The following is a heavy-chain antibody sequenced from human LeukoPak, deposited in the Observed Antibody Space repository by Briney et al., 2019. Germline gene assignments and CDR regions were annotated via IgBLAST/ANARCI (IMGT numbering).Heavy chain of an antibody. CDR3: AKDSEYYYDSSIDGI. V-gene: IGHV3-30*02. CDR1: GFTFSSYG. J-gene: IGHJ3*02. Sequence: PGGSLRLSCAASGFTFSSYGMHWVRQAPGKGLEWVAFTRYDGSNKYYADSVKGRFTISRDNSKNTLYLQMNSLRAEDTAVYYCAKDSEYYYDSSIDGIWGQGTMVTVSS. D-gene: IGHD3-22*01. CDR2: TRYDGSNK.